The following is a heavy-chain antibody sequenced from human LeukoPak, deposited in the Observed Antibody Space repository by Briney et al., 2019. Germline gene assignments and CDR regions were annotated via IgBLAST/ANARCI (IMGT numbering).Heavy chain of an antibody. J-gene: IGHJ4*02. D-gene: IGHD5-24*01. CDR1: GFTFSNAW. Sequence: GGSLRLSCATSGFTFSNAWMSWVRQAPGKGLEWVGRIKSNTDGGTTDYAAPVKGRFTISRDDSKNTLYLQMNSLKTEDTAVYYCTPYNYWGQGTLVTVSS. V-gene: IGHV3-15*01. CDR3: TPYNY. CDR2: IKSNTDGGTT.